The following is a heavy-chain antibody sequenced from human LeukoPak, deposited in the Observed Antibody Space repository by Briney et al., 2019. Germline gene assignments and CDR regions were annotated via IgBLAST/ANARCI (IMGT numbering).Heavy chain of an antibody. V-gene: IGHV4-39*01. Sequence: PSETLSLTCTVSDDSISSGGYYWGWIRQPPGKGLEWIGSISYSGSTYYNPSLKSRVTISVDTSKNQFSLKLSSVTVADTAVYYCARLGMVVTATRGYFDNWGQGTLVTVSS. D-gene: IGHD2-15*01. CDR3: ARLGMVVTATRGYFDN. CDR2: ISYSGST. J-gene: IGHJ4*02. CDR1: DDSISSGGYY.